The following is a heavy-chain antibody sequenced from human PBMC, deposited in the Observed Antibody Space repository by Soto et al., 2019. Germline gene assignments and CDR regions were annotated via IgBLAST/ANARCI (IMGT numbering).Heavy chain of an antibody. Sequence: PSETLSLTCTVSGGSVISGSYYWSWIRKPPGKGLEWIGYIYYSGSTNYNPSLKSRVTISVDTSKNQFSLKLSSVTAADTAVYYCASRPPSIAARPRYYFDYWGQGTLVTVSS. J-gene: IGHJ4*02. CDR1: GGSVISGSYY. CDR2: IYYSGST. V-gene: IGHV4-61*01. CDR3: ASRPPSIAARPRYYFDY. D-gene: IGHD6-6*01.